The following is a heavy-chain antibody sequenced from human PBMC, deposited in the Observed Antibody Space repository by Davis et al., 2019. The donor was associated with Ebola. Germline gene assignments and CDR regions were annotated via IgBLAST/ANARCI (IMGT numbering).Heavy chain of an antibody. CDR1: GFTFSSYA. V-gene: IGHV3-23*01. CDR2: ISGSGGST. D-gene: IGHD5-12*01. Sequence: GGSLRLSCAASGFTFSSYAMSWVRQAPGKGLEWVSAISGSGGSTYYADSVKGRFTISRDNAKNSLYLQMNSLRDEDTAVYYCVRYSMGVFDYWGQGTLVTVSS. J-gene: IGHJ4*02. CDR3: VRYSMGVFDY.